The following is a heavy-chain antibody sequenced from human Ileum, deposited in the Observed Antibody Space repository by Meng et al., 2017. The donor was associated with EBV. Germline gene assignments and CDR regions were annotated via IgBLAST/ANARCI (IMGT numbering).Heavy chain of an antibody. V-gene: IGHV4-28*01. J-gene: IGHJ4*02. CDR1: GYSISTTNW. CDR3: ARNSESGSYIDY. Sequence: VHVQESGPGLGKPSDTLSLTCAVSGYSISTTNWWGWIRQPPGKGLEWIGHIYYSGTTYNNPSLKSRVTMSIDPSKNQFSLKLSSVTAVDTAVYYCARNSESGSYIDYWGLGTLVTVSS. CDR2: IYYSGTT. D-gene: IGHD1-26*01.